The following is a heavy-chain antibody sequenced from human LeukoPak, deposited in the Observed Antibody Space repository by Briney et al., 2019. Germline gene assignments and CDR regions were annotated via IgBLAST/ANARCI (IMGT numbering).Heavy chain of an antibody. J-gene: IGHJ6*03. V-gene: IGHV4-39*07. CDR2: LFYSGST. D-gene: IGHD3-10*01. CDR3: ARPVRKRGYYYMDV. CDR1: GGSISSDNYS. Sequence: SETLSLTCTVSGGSISSDNYSWGWIRQPPGKGLEWIGSLFYSGSTYYNPSLKSRVSISVNASKNQFSLNLISVTAADTAVYYCARPVRKRGYYYMDVWGKGTTVTVSS.